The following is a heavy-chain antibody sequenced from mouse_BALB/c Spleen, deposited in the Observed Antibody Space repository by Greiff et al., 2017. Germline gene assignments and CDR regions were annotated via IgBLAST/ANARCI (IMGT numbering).Heavy chain of an antibody. CDR2: IWAGGST. D-gene: IGHD2-3*01. Sequence: QVHVKQSGPGLVAPSQSLSITCTVSGFSLTSYGVHWVRQPPGKGLEWLGVIWAGGSTNYNSALMSRLSISKDNSKSQVFLKMNSLQTDDTAIYYCARDGGYYGDYWGQGTTLTVSS. V-gene: IGHV2-9*02. CDR3: ARDGGYYGDY. J-gene: IGHJ2*01. CDR1: GFSLTSYG.